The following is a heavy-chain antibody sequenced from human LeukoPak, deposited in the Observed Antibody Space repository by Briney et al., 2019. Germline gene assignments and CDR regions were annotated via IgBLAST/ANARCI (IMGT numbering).Heavy chain of an antibody. CDR1: GESFSGYY. J-gene: IGHJ4*02. V-gene: IGHV4-34*01. CDR3: AREGVLTGYYY. Sequence: PSETLSLTCAVYGESFSGYYWSWIRQPPGKGLEWIGEINHSGSTNYNPSLKSRVTISVDTSKNQFSLKLSSVTAADTAVYYCAREGVLTGYYYWGQGTLVTVSS. D-gene: IGHD3-9*01. CDR2: INHSGST.